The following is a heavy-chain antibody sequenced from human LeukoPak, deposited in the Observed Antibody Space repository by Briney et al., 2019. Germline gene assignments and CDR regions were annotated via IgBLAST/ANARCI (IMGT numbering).Heavy chain of an antibody. CDR1: GYTFTSYY. CDR2: INPSGGSS. CDR3: ARSSSSSLGSSWTRYYYYYYMDV. J-gene: IGHJ6*03. Sequence: ASVKVSCKTSGYTFTSYYIQWVRQAPGQGLEWMGIINPSGGSSSYVQKFQGRLTMTRDMFTSTVYMELNSLRSEDTAVYYCARSSSSSLGSSWTRYYYYYYMDVWGEGTTVTVSS. V-gene: IGHV1-46*01. D-gene: IGHD6-13*01.